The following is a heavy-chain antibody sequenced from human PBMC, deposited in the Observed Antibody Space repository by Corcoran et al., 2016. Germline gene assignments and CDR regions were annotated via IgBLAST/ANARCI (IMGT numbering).Heavy chain of an antibody. V-gene: IGHV1-69*01. Sequence: QVQLVQSGAEVKKPGSSVKVSCKASGGTFSSYAISWVRQAPGQGLEWMGGIIPIFGTANYAQKFQGRVTITADESTSTAYMELSSLRSEDTAVYYCAREGIAAAGTPRTVHYYYYGMDVWGQGTTVTVSS. CDR3: AREGIAAAGTPRTVHYYYYGMDV. D-gene: IGHD6-13*01. CDR2: IIPIFGTA. J-gene: IGHJ6*02. CDR1: GGTFSSYA.